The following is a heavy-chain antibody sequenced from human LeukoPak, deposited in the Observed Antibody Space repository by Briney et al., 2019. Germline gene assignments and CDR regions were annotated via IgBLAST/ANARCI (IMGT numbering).Heavy chain of an antibody. Sequence: WGSLRLSCAASGFTFSSYSMNWVRQGPGKGLQYVSAISSNGGSTYYADSVKGRFTISRDNSKNTLHLQMSSLRPEDTAVYYCVGVRWFGGSNWFDPWGQGTLVTVSS. D-gene: IGHD3-10*01. CDR3: VGVRWFGGSNWFDP. CDR1: GFTFSSYS. CDR2: ISSNGGST. J-gene: IGHJ5*02. V-gene: IGHV3-64D*09.